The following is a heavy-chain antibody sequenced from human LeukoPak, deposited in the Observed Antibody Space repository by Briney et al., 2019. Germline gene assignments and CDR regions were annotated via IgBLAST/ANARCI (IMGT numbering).Heavy chain of an antibody. D-gene: IGHD3-10*01. J-gene: IGHJ6*02. CDR1: GGSFSGYY. Sequence: SETLSLTCAVYGGSFSGYYWNWIRQPPGKGLEWIGEINHSGSTNYNPSLKSRVTISVDTSKNQFSLKLSSVTAADTAVYYCARDPYGSGSYAPSYYYYGMDVWGQGTTVTVSS. CDR2: INHSGST. V-gene: IGHV4-34*01. CDR3: ARDPYGSGSYAPSYYYYGMDV.